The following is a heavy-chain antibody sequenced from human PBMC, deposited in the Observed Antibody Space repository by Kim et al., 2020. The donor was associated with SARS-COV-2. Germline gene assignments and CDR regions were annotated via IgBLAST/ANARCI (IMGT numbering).Heavy chain of an antibody. CDR3: ACRDGYNYYYYYGMDV. D-gene: IGHD5-12*01. J-gene: IGHJ6*02. V-gene: IGHV3-53*01. Sequence: SVKGRFTISRDNSKNTLYLQMNSQRAEDTAVYYCACRDGYNYYYYYGMDVWGQGTTVTVSS.